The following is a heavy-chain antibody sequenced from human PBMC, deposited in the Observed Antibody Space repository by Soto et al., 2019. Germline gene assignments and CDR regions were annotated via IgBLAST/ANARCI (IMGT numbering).Heavy chain of an antibody. Sequence: GGSLRLSCTGSVFTFSSSTMTWVRQGPGKGLEWVSSISSSSSYIYFAVSLKGRFTISRDNAKNSLYLQMNSLRAEDTAVYYCARDIGEMSAVWGQGNQVTVSS. V-gene: IGHV3-21*06. CDR3: ARDIGEMSAV. D-gene: IGHD3-10*01. J-gene: IGHJ4*02. CDR1: VFTFSSST. CDR2: ISSSSSYI.